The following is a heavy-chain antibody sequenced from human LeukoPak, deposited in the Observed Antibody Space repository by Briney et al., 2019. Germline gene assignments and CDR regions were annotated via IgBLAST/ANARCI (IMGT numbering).Heavy chain of an antibody. V-gene: IGHV4-34*01. CDR2: INHSGST. CDR3: ARGGGYSTLFDY. J-gene: IGHJ4*02. D-gene: IGHD4-11*01. Sequence: SETLSLTCAVYGGSFSGYYWSWIRQPPGKGLEWIGEINHSGSTNYNPSPKSRVTISVDTSKNQFSLKLSSVTAADTAVYYCARGGGYSTLFDYWGQGTLVTVSS. CDR1: GGSFSGYY.